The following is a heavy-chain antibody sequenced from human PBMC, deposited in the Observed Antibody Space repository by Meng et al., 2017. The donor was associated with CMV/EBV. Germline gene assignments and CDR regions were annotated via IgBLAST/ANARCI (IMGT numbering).Heavy chain of an antibody. J-gene: IGHJ6*02. Sequence: SVKVSCKASGGTFSSYAISWVRQAPGQGLEWMGGIIPIFGTANYAQKFQGRVTITTDESTSTAYMELSSLRSEDTAVYYCASFYYCSSTSCYTENYYHYGMDVWGQGTTVTVSS. CDR1: GGTFSSYA. CDR3: ASFYYCSSTSCYTENYYHYGMDV. D-gene: IGHD2-2*02. V-gene: IGHV1-69*05. CDR2: IIPIFGTA.